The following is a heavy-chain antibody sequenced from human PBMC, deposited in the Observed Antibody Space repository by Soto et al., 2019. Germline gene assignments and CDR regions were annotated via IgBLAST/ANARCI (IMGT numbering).Heavy chain of an antibody. CDR3: EKGGIIVI. CDR1: TFNFTSYA. CDR2: ISYDGRDK. J-gene: IGHJ4*01. V-gene: IGHV3-30*04. Sequence: QVQLVESGGGVVQPGTSLRLSCAASTFNFTSYAMHWVRQAPGKGLEWVAVISYDGRDKFYADSVKGRFTISRDNSKHTLYLHMNSLRTDDTAMYHCEKGGIIVIWGHGTLVTVSS. D-gene: IGHD3-22*01.